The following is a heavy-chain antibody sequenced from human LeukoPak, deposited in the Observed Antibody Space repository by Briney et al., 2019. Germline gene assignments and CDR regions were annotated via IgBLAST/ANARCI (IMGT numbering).Heavy chain of an antibody. CDR2: IYTSGST. CDR3: ARVGTESYDFWSHLGPYYYYMDV. V-gene: IGHV4-4*07. CDR1: GGSISSNGYY. Sequence: NSSETLSLTCTVSGGSISSNGYYWSWIRQPAGKGLEWIGRIYTSGSTNYNPSLKSRVTMSVDTSKIQFSLKLSSVTAADTAVYYCARVGTESYDFWSHLGPYYYYMDVWGKGTTVTVSS. D-gene: IGHD3-3*01. J-gene: IGHJ6*03.